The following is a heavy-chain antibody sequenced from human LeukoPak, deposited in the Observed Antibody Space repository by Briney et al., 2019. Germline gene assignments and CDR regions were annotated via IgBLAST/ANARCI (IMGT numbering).Heavy chain of an antibody. V-gene: IGHV1-18*01. CDR2: ISAYNGNT. CDR3: ARDSRITMIVSMLDAFDI. D-gene: IGHD3-22*01. J-gene: IGHJ3*02. CDR1: GYTFTSYG. Sequence: EASVTVSCKASGYTFTSYGISWVRQAPGQGLEWMGWISAYNGNTNYAQKLQGRVTMTTDTSTSTAYMELRSLRSDDTAVYYCARDSRITMIVSMLDAFDIWGQGTMVTVSS.